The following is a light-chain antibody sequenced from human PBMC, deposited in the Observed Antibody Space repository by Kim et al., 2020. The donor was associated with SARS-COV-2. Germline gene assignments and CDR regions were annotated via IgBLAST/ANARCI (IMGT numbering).Light chain of an antibody. Sequence: EIVMTQSPATLSVSPGERATLSCGASQSVSSNLAWYQQKPGQAPRLLIYGASTRATGIPARFIGSGSGTEFTLTISSLQSEDFAVYYCQQYSNWPQTFGQGTKVDIK. J-gene: IGKJ1*01. CDR3: QQYSNWPQT. CDR2: GAS. V-gene: IGKV3-15*01. CDR1: QSVSSN.